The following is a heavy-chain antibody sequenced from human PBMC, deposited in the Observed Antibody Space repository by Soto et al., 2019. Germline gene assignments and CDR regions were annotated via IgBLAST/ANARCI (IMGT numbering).Heavy chain of an antibody. D-gene: IGHD6-19*01. CDR2: IYYSGST. CDR1: GGSISRYY. J-gene: IGHJ5*02. CDR3: ARVTSSGWYLWFDP. V-gene: IGHV4-59*01. Sequence: PSETLSLTCTVSGGSISRYYWSWIRQPPGKGLEWIGYIYYSGSTNYNPSLKSRVTISVDTSKNQFSLKLSSVTAADTAVYYCARVTSSGWYLWFDPWGQGTLVTVSS.